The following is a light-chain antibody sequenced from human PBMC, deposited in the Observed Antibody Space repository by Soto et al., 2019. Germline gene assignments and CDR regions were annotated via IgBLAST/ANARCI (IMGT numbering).Light chain of an antibody. J-gene: IGKJ1*01. CDR2: GAS. V-gene: IGKV3-15*01. CDR3: KHYNNWPPWT. CDR1: QSISSN. Sequence: EIVMTQSPATLSVSPGERATLSCRASQSISSNLAWYQQKPGQAPRLLIYGASTRATGIPARFSGSGSGTEFTLTISSLQSEEFAVYYCKHYNNWPPWTFGEGTKVEIK.